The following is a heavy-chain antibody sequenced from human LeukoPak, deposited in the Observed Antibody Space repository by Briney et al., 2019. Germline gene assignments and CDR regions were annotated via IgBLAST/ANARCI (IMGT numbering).Heavy chain of an antibody. Sequence: ASVKVSCKASGYTFTGYYIHWVRQAPGQGLEWMGWINPDNSVTKYAQKFQGRVKLTRDTSISTAYMELSRLRSDDTAVYYCAKEYFDYWGQGTLVTVSS. V-gene: IGHV1-2*02. CDR2: INPDNSVT. J-gene: IGHJ4*02. CDR3: AKEYFDY. CDR1: GYTFTGYY. D-gene: IGHD6-6*01.